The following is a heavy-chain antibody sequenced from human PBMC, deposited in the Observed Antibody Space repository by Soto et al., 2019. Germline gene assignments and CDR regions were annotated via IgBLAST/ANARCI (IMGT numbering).Heavy chain of an antibody. V-gene: IGHV3-9*01. CDR3: AKDKDRLGYCSSTSCSYYYYYMDV. J-gene: IGHJ6*03. D-gene: IGHD2-2*01. CDR2: ISWNSGSI. Sequence: GGSLRLSCAASGFTFDDYAMHWVRQAPGKGLEWVSGISWNSGSIGYVDSVKGRFTISRDNAKNSLYLQMNSLRAEDTALYYCAKDKDRLGYCSSTSCSYYYYYMDVWGKGTTVTVSS. CDR1: GFTFDDYA.